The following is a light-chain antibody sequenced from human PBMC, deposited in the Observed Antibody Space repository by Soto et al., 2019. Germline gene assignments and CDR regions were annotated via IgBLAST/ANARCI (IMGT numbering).Light chain of an antibody. J-gene: IGKJ1*01. V-gene: IGKV1-5*01. CDR2: DAS. Sequence: DIQMTQSPSTLSASVGDRVTITCRASQSISSWLAWYQQKPGKAPKLLIYDASSLQSGVPSRFSGSGSGTEFTLTISSLQPDEFATYYCQQYNNFSTFGQGTKVEIK. CDR1: QSISSW. CDR3: QQYNNFST.